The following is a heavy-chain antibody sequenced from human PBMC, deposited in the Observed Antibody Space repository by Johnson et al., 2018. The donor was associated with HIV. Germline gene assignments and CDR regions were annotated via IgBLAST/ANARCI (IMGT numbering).Heavy chain of an antibody. V-gene: IGHV3-33*01. CDR1: GFTFRSYA. Sequence: QVQLVESGGGVVQPGRSLRLSCAASGFTFRSYAMHWVRQAPGKGLEWVGVIWYDGSNKYYADSVKGRFTISRDDSKNTAYLQMNSLKTEDTAVYYCTSYGFDIWGQGTMVTVSS. CDR2: IWYDGSNK. CDR3: TSYGFDI. J-gene: IGHJ3*02.